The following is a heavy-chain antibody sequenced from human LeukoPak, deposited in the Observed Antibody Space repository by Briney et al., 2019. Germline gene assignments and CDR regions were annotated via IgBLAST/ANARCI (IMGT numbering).Heavy chain of an antibody. D-gene: IGHD5-12*01. CDR2: IFYTGST. J-gene: IGHJ3*02. Sequence: SETLSLTCTVSGGSIGSDYWNWIRQPPGKGLEWIGYIFYTGSTNYNPSLESRVTISVDTSKNQFSLKLSSVTAADTAVYYCARAVSGYDSDAFDIWGQGTMVTVSS. CDR3: ARAVSGYDSDAFDI. V-gene: IGHV4-59*01. CDR1: GGSIGSDY.